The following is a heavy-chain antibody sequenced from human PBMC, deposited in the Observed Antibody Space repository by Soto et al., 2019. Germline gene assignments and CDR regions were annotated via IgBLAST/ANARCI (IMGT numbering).Heavy chain of an antibody. D-gene: IGHD1-1*01. CDR3: ARGGENDLSGNYDYYGMDV. CDR2: ISTYNGNT. Sequence: ASVKVSCKGSGYTFTSYGISWVRQARGQGLEWMGWISTYNGNTNCAQKLQGRVTMNKDKSTSTAYMELRSLRSDDTAVYYCARGGENDLSGNYDYYGMDVWGQGTTVTV. J-gene: IGHJ6*02. CDR1: GYTFTSYG. V-gene: IGHV1-18*01.